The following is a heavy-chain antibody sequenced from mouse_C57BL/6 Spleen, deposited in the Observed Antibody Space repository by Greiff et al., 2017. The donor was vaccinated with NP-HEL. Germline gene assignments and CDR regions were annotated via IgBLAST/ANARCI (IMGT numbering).Heavy chain of an antibody. Sequence: VQLQQSGPELVKPGASVKISCKASGYAFSSSWMNWVKQRPGKGLEWIGRIYPGDGDTNYNGKFKGKATLTADKSSSTAYMQLSSLTSEDSAVYFCARFPLYYDYDEDFDYWGQGTTLTVSS. J-gene: IGHJ2*01. V-gene: IGHV1-82*01. CDR3: ARFPLYYDYDEDFDY. CDR2: IYPGDGDT. D-gene: IGHD2-4*01. CDR1: GYAFSSSW.